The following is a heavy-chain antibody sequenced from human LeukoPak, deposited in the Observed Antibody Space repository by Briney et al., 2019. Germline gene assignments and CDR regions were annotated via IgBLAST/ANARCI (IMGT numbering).Heavy chain of an antibody. J-gene: IGHJ4*02. D-gene: IGHD3-10*01. Sequence: ASVKVSCKVSGYTLTDLSMHWVRQAPGKGLEWMGGFDPEDGETIYAQKFQGRVTMTEDTSTDTAYMELSSLRSEDTAVFYCATDLLRIPMVRGVYRDYWGQGTLVTVSS. CDR3: ATDLLRIPMVRGVYRDY. V-gene: IGHV1-24*01. CDR1: GYTLTDLS. CDR2: FDPEDGET.